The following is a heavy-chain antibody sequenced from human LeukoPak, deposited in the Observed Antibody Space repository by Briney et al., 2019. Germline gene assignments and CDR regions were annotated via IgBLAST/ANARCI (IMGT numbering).Heavy chain of an antibody. V-gene: IGHV4-38-2*01. CDR1: GYSISSGYY. CDR2: IYHSGST. Sequence: SETLSLTCAVSGYSISSGYYWGWIRQPPGKGLEWIGSIYHSGSTYYNPSLKSRVTISVDTSKNQFPLKLSSVTAADTAVYYCARWSSYRFDYWGQGTLVTVSS. CDR3: ARWSSYRFDY. J-gene: IGHJ4*02. D-gene: IGHD5-12*01.